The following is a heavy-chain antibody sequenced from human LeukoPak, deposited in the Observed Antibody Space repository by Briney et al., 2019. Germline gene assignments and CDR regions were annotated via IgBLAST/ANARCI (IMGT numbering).Heavy chain of an antibody. CDR3: ATVRGYFDSSDYNGYY. Sequence: GGSLRLSCAASGFTFSSYAMSWVRQPPGKGLEWVSAISGSGGNTDYADSVKGRFTISRDNSKNTLYLQMNSLRAEDTAVYYCATVRGYFDSSDYNGYYWGQGTLVTVSS. J-gene: IGHJ4*02. D-gene: IGHD3-22*01. CDR2: ISGSGGNT. V-gene: IGHV3-23*01. CDR1: GFTFSSYA.